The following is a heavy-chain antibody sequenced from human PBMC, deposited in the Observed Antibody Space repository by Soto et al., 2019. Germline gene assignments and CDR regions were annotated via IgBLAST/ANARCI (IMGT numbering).Heavy chain of an antibody. J-gene: IGHJ5*02. CDR2: ISSSSSYI. D-gene: IGHD5-18*01. V-gene: IGHV3-21*01. Sequence: GGSLRLSCAASGFTFSRYSMNWVRQAPGKGLEWVSSISSSSSYIYYAGSVKGRFTISRDNAKNSLYLQMNSLRAEDTAVYYCARATATPNWFDPWGQGTLVTVSS. CDR1: GFTFSRYS. CDR3: ARATATPNWFDP.